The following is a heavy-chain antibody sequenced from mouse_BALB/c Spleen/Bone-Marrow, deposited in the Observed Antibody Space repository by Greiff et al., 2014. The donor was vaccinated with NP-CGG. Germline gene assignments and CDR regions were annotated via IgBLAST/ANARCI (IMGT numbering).Heavy chain of an antibody. D-gene: IGHD3-1*01. J-gene: IGHJ4*01. V-gene: IGHV5-9-1*01. Sequence: EVMLVESGGGLVKPGGSLKLSCTTSGFTFSSYAMSWVRQTPEKRLGWVAVISSGGSDTYYPDSVKGRFTVSRDNAKNTLYLQMCSLRSEDTALYYCARRSDLRASMDYWGQGTSVTVSS. CDR3: ARRSDLRASMDY. CDR2: ISSGGSDT. CDR1: GFTFSSYA.